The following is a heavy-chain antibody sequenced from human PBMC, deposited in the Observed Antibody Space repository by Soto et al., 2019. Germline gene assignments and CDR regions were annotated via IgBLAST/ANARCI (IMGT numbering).Heavy chain of an antibody. J-gene: IGHJ5*02. D-gene: IGHD3-3*01. V-gene: IGHV3-23*01. Sequence: PGGSLRLSCAASGFTFSSYAMSWVRQAPGKGLEWVSAISGSGGSTYYADSVKGRFTISRDNSKNTLYLQMNSLRAEDTAVYHCAKSYDFWSGPFDNWGQGIVVTVSS. CDR2: ISGSGGST. CDR1: GFTFSSYA. CDR3: AKSYDFWSGPFDN.